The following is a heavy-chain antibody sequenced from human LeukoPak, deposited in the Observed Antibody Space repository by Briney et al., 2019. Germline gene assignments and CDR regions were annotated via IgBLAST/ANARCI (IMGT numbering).Heavy chain of an antibody. V-gene: IGHV3-30-3*01. Sequence: GGSLRLSCAASGFTFSRYAMNWVRQAPGKGLEWVAVISYDGSTTYYADSVKGRFTISRDNAKNSLYLQMNSLRAEDTAVYYCAREQAVAGNDYWGQGTLVTVSS. J-gene: IGHJ4*02. D-gene: IGHD6-19*01. CDR3: AREQAVAGNDY. CDR2: ISYDGSTT. CDR1: GFTFSRYA.